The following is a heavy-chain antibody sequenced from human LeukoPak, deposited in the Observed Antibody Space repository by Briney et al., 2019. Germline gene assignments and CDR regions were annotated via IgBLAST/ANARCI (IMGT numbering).Heavy chain of an antibody. V-gene: IGHV1-2*02. CDR2: INPNSGDT. J-gene: IGHJ4*02. CDR3: ARAGYSYGYDY. D-gene: IGHD5-18*01. Sequence: GASVKVSCKASGYTFTDYYMYWVRQAPGQGLEWMGWINPNSGDTNFAQKFQVRVTMTRDTSISAAYMDLNRLRSDDTAVYYCARAGYSYGYDYWGQGTLVTVPS. CDR1: GYTFTDYY.